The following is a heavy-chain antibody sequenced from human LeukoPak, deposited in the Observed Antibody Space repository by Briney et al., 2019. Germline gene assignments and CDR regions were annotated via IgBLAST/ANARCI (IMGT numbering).Heavy chain of an antibody. CDR3: ATEFYRNGYNF. CDR2: IKSRTEGGTT. V-gene: IGHV3-15*01. D-gene: IGHD5-24*01. Sequence: RTGGSLRLSCAGSGFTFSSAWMTWVRQTPGKGLEWVGHIKSRTEGGTTDYAAPVKGRFTVSRDDSTNTVDLQMNSLKTEDSAVYYCATEFYRNGYNFWGQGTLVTVSS. CDR1: GFTFSSAW. J-gene: IGHJ4*02.